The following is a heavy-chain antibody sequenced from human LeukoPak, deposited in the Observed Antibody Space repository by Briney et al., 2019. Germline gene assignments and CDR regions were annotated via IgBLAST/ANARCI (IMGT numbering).Heavy chain of an antibody. D-gene: IGHD6-6*01. CDR3: ARGSIAARLWPYYYYYMDV. J-gene: IGHJ6*03. CDR1: GGSISSYY. V-gene: IGHV4-59*01. CDR2: IYYSGST. Sequence: SETLSLTCTVSGGSISSYYWSWIRQPPGKGREWIGYIYYSGSTNYNPSLKSRVTISVDTSKNQFSLKLSSVTAADTAVYYCARGSIAARLWPYYYYYMDVWGKGTTVTVSS.